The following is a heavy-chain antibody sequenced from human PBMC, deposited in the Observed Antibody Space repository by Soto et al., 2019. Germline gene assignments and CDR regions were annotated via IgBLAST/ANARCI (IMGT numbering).Heavy chain of an antibody. CDR3: AKFGVINGFYVYFDY. D-gene: IGHD3-3*01. V-gene: IGHV3-23*01. CDR2: ISGSGGST. Sequence: EVQLLESGGGLVQPGGSLRLSCAASGFTFSSYAMSWVRQAPGKGLEWGSAISGSGGSTYYAESVKGRFTNSGDNSKNTLYLQMNSLRAEDTVVYYCAKFGVINGFYVYFDYWGQGTLVTVSS. J-gene: IGHJ4*02. CDR1: GFTFSSYA.